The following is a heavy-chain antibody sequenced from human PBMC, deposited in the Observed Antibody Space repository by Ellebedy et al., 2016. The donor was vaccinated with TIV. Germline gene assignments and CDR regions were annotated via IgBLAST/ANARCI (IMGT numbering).Heavy chain of an antibody. Sequence: MNPDGSAEYYVDSVKGRFTISRDNAKRSLFLQMNSLRTEDTAVYYCAKELSIAARPAYYYGMDVWGQGTTVTVSS. J-gene: IGHJ6*02. D-gene: IGHD6-6*01. V-gene: IGHV3-7*01. CDR2: MNPDGSAE. CDR3: AKELSIAARPAYYYGMDV.